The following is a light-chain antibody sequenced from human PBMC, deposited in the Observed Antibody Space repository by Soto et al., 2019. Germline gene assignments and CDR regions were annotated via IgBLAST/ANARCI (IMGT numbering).Light chain of an antibody. Sequence: IVFKQSPGTLSLSPGERGTLSCRASQSISSSYLAWYQQKPGQAPRLLIYGASRRANGIADRFSGSGSGTDLTLTISRLDPEDFAVYYCQQRSNWPPITFGQGTRLEIK. CDR2: GAS. V-gene: IGKV3D-20*02. J-gene: IGKJ5*01. CDR1: QSISSSY. CDR3: QQRSNWPPIT.